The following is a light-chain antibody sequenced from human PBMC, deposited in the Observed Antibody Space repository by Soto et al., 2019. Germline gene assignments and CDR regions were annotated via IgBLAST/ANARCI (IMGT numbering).Light chain of an antibody. Sequence: QSALTQPASVSGSSGQSITISCTGTSSDVGGYNYVSWYQQHPGKAPKLMIYEVSNRPTGVSNRFSGSKSGNTASLTISGLQDEDEADYYCSSYTSSSTLGVFGTGTQLTVL. CDR2: EVS. V-gene: IGLV2-14*01. CDR3: SSYTSSSTLGV. J-gene: IGLJ7*01. CDR1: SSDVGGYNY.